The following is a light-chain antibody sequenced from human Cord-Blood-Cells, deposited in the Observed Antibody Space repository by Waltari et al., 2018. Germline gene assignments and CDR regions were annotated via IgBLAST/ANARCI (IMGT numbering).Light chain of an antibody. Sequence: QSVLTQPPSASGPPRQRVTTSCSGSSSNTGSNYVHWYQQRPGPAPKPPHNRNNPRPSGVPDRFSGSKSGTSASLAISGLRSEDEADYYCAAWDDSLSGWVFGGGTKLTVL. CDR1: SSNTGSNY. J-gene: IGLJ3*02. V-gene: IGLV1-47*01. CDR3: AAWDDSLSGWV. CDR2: RNN.